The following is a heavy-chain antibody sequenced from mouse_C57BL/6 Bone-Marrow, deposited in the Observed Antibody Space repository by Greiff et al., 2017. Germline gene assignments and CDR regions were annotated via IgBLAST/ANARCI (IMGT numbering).Heavy chain of an antibody. CDR1: GFTFSSYG. D-gene: IGHD1-2*01. CDR2: ISSGGSYT. V-gene: IGHV5-6*01. J-gene: IGHJ2*01. CDR3: ARRHYCADYFDY. Sequence: EVQLVESGGDLVKPGGSLKLSCAASGFTFSSYGMSWVRQTPDKRLEWVATISSGGSYTYYPDSVKGRFTISRDNAKNTLYLQMSSLKSEDTAMYYCARRHYCADYFDYWGQGTTLTVSS.